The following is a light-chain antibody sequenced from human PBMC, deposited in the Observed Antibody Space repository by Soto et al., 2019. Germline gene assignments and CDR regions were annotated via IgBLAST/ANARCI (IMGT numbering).Light chain of an antibody. Sequence: SSALTQPPSVSVAPGQTARITCGGNNIGRKSVHWYQQKPGQAPVLVVYDDSARPSGIPERFSGSNSGNTATLTISRVEAGDEADYYCQVWDKSSYHYVFGNGTKVTVL. CDR2: DDS. V-gene: IGLV3-21*02. J-gene: IGLJ1*01. CDR3: QVWDKSSYHYV. CDR1: NIGRKS.